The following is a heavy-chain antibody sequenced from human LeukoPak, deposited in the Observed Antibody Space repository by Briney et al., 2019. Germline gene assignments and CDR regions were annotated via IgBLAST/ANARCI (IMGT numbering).Heavy chain of an antibody. CDR3: HSGSYYNGVDY. D-gene: IGHD3-10*01. Sequence: SETLSLTCAVYGGSFSGYYWSWIRQPPGKGLEWIGEINHSGSTNYNPSLKSRVTISVDTSKNQFSLKLSSVTAADTAVYCCHSGSYYNGVDYWGQGTLVTVSS. CDR2: INHSGST. CDR1: GGSFSGYY. V-gene: IGHV4-34*01. J-gene: IGHJ4*02.